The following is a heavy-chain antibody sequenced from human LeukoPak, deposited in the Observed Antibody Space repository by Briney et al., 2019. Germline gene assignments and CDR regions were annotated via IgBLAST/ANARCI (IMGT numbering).Heavy chain of an antibody. D-gene: IGHD6-19*01. Sequence: SETLSLTCTVSGGSISGYYWTWIRQPPGKGLEWIGYIYSSGSTNYNPSLKSRVTISVDTSKNQFSLKLSSVTAADTAVYYCARGHRGSSGWYALANWFDPWGQGTLVTVSS. CDR1: GGSISGYY. CDR3: ARGHRGSSGWYALANWFDP. J-gene: IGHJ5*02. CDR2: IYSSGST. V-gene: IGHV4-59*12.